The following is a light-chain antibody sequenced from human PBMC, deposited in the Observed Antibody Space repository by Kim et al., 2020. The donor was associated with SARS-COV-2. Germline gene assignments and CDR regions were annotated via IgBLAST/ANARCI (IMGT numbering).Light chain of an antibody. V-gene: IGKV1-12*01. J-gene: IGKJ5*01. Sequence: DVQMTQSPSSVSASVGDRVTISCRASQGIASWLAWYQQKPGKAPKLLIYAASALPSGVPSRFSGSGSGTQFTLIISSLQPEDFATYYCQQSNNFPITFGQGTRLEIK. CDR1: QGIASW. CDR3: QQSNNFPIT. CDR2: AAS.